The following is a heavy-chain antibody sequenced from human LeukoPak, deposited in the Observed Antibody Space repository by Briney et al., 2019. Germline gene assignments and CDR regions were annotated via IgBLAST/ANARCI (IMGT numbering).Heavy chain of an antibody. J-gene: IGHJ5*02. CDR1: GGSISSSPYY. V-gene: IGHV4-39*01. CDR2: IYHSGST. Sequence: PSETLSLTCTVSGGSISSSPYYWGWIRQPPGKGLEWIGSIYHSGSTFYDPSLKSRVTISIDTSRNQFSLRLNSVTSADTAAYFCARGPDYSSSYAANWFDPWGQGTLVTVSS. D-gene: IGHD6-13*01. CDR3: ARGPDYSSSYAANWFDP.